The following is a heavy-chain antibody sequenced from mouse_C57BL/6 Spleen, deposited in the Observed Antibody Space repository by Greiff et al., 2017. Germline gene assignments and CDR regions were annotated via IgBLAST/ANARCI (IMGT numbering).Heavy chain of an antibody. J-gene: IGHJ4*01. CDR1: AFTFRSSA. Sequence: EVKLVESGGGLVKPGGSLKLSCAAPAFTFRSSAMSWVRQTPEKRLEWVATISDGGSYTYYPDNVKGRFTISRDNAKNNLYLQMSHLKSEDTAMYYCARESMDYWGQGTSVTVSS. CDR3: ARESMDY. V-gene: IGHV5-4*01. CDR2: ISDGGSYT.